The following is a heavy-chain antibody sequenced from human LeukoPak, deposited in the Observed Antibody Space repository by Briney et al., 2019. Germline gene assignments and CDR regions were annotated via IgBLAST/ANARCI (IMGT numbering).Heavy chain of an antibody. V-gene: IGHV3-23*01. Sequence: GGSLRLSCAASGFTFRSYVMSWVRQAPGKGLEWASAITGDGGGTNHADSVKGRFTISRDNSKNTLYLQMNSLRAEDTAVYYCAKETSSGNFVTIDCWGQGTLVTVSS. CDR1: GFTFRSYV. D-gene: IGHD1-26*01. CDR3: AKETSSGNFVTIDC. J-gene: IGHJ4*02. CDR2: ITGDGGGT.